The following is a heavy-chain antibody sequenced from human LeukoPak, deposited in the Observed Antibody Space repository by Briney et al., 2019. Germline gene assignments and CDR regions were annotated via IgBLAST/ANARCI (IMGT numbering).Heavy chain of an antibody. CDR1: GFTVSSNY. CDR3: AGGFYSSSWYYFDY. J-gene: IGHJ4*02. Sequence: GGSLRLSCAASGFTVSSNYMSWVRQAPGKGLEWVSVIYSGGSTYYADSVKGRFTISRDNSKNTLYLQMNSLRAEDTAVCYCAGGFYSSSWYYFDYWGQGTLVTVSS. D-gene: IGHD6-13*01. CDR2: IYSGGST. V-gene: IGHV3-53*01.